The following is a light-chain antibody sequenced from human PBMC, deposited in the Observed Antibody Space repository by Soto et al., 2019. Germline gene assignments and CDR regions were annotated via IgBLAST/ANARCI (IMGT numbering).Light chain of an antibody. J-gene: IGKJ2*01. CDR3: QRYNTWPFD. Sequence: EIVMTQSPGTLSVSPGERANLSCRASQSVNSNLAWYQQKPGQAPRLLIYGASTRATGIPARFSGSGSGTEFTLTISSLQSEDFAVYFCQRYNTWPFDFGQGTELEIK. V-gene: IGKV3-15*01. CDR2: GAS. CDR1: QSVNSN.